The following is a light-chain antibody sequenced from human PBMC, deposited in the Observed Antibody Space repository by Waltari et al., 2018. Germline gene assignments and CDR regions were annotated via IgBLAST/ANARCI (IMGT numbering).Light chain of an antibody. CDR3: GTWDSSLSGAV. CDR2: ENT. CDR1: SSNIGNNY. Sequence: QSVLTQPPSVSAAPGQRVTISCPGGSSNIGNNYVSWYRQFPGTAPKLLIYENTGRPSGIPGRFSGSKSGTAATLDITGLQAGDEADYDCGTWDSSLSGAVFGGGTHLTVL. V-gene: IGLV1-51*02. J-gene: IGLJ7*01.